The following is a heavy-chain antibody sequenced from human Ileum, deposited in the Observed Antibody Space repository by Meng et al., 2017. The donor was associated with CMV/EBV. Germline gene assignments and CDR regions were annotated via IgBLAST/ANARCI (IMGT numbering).Heavy chain of an antibody. CDR2: IDHTGST. Sequence: VQLHHWGAGRLRPSEPLSLTCAVNGGSFSPYYWSWIRQSPGKGLEWIAEIDHTGSTNYNPSLRSRVTISIDTSSSHFSLNLTSATAADTAVYYCARGGGTPIRGVLPFDFWGQGTLVTVSS. V-gene: IGHV4-34*01. CDR1: GGSFSPYY. D-gene: IGHD3-10*01. CDR3: ARGGGTPIRGVLPFDF. J-gene: IGHJ4*02.